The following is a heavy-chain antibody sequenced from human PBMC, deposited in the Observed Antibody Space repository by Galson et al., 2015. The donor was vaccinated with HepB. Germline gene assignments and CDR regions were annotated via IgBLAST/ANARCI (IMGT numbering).Heavy chain of an antibody. V-gene: IGHV1-18*01. D-gene: IGHD2-15*01. CDR1: GYTFTSYG. CDR2: ISNYNGNT. J-gene: IGHJ4*02. CDR3: ARDRVVAGPGGGSLQE. Sequence: SVKVSCKASGYTFTSYGVSWVREAPGQGLEWMGWISNYNGNTNYAEKFQGRVTLTTDTSANTAYMEVRSLRSDDTAVYYCARDRVVAGPGGGSLQEWGQGTLVTVSS.